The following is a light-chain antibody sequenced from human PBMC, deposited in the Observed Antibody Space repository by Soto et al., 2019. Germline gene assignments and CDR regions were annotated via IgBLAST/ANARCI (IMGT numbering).Light chain of an antibody. V-gene: IGKV1-5*01. Sequence: DIQMTQSPSTLSASVGDRVTITCRASQTIINYLAWYQHKLGKAPKLLIYDASTLERGVPSRFSGSGSGTEFTLTNSSLQADDPAAYYCQQYDSYWTFGQGTKVEIK. CDR1: QTIINY. J-gene: IGKJ1*01. CDR3: QQYDSYWT. CDR2: DAS.